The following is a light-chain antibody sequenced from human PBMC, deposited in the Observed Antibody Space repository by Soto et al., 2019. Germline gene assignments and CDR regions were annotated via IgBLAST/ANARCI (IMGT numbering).Light chain of an antibody. V-gene: IGLV2-8*01. Sequence: QSALTQPPSASGSPGQSVTISCTGTSSDVGRYNYISWYQQRPGKAPKLIIYEVSKRPSGVPDRLSGFKYGNTASLTVSGLQAEDEADYYCSSYAGNSRYVFGPGTRSP. CDR1: SSDVGRYNY. J-gene: IGLJ1*01. CDR3: SSYAGNSRYV. CDR2: EVS.